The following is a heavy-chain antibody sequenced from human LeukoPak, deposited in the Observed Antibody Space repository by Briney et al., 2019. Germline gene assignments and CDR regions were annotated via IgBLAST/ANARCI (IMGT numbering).Heavy chain of an antibody. J-gene: IGHJ3*02. CDR3: ATDPSPDLTLAVAGALAFDI. Sequence: ASVKVSCKVSGYTLTELSMHWVRQAPGKGLEWMGGFDPEDGETIYAQKFQGRVTMTEDTSTDTAYMELSSLRSEDTAVYYCATDPSPDLTLAVAGALAFDIWGQGTMVTVSS. CDR1: GYTLTELS. CDR2: FDPEDGET. V-gene: IGHV1-24*01. D-gene: IGHD6-19*01.